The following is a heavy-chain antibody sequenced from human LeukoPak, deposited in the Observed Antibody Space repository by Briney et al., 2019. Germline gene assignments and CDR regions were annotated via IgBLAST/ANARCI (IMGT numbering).Heavy chain of an antibody. Sequence: GGSLRLSCAASGFTVSSNYMSWVRQAPGKGLEWVSVIYSGGSTYYADSVKGRFTISRHNSKNTLYLQMNSLRAEDTAVYYCASMWSYYDSSGYYEGRYYFDYWGQGTLVTVSS. CDR3: ASMWSYYDSSGYYEGRYYFDY. CDR1: GFTVSSNY. V-gene: IGHV3-53*01. D-gene: IGHD3-22*01. J-gene: IGHJ4*02. CDR2: IYSGGST.